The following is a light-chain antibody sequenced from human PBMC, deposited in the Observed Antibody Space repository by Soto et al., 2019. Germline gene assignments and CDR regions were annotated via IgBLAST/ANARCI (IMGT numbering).Light chain of an antibody. CDR3: QQCRNWPLT. J-gene: IGKJ4*01. CDR2: DAS. CDR1: QNVYNN. V-gene: IGKV3-15*01. Sequence: IVMTQSPATLSVSPGEGATLSCKASQNVYNNLAWYQQRPGQPPRLLIYDASTRATGISARFSGSGYGTEFTLTISSLQSEDFAAYFCQQCRNWPLTFGGGTKVDIK.